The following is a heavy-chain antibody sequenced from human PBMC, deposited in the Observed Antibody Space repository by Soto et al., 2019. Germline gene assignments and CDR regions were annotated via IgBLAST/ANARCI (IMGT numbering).Heavy chain of an antibody. D-gene: IGHD3-22*01. J-gene: IGHJ4*02. CDR2: IYYSGST. Sequence: PSETLSLTCTVSGGSISSGGYYWSWLRQHPGKGREWIGYIYYSGSTYYNPSRKSRVTISVDTAKNQLSLKLSSVTAADTAVYYCARVYRRKYYYVSILSLDDFDYWGQGTLVTVSS. CDR1: GGSISSGGYY. V-gene: IGHV4-31*03. CDR3: ARVYRRKYYYVSILSLDDFDY.